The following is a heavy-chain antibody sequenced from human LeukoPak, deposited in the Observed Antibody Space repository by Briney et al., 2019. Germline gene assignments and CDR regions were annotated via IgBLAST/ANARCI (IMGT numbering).Heavy chain of an antibody. CDR3: ARGAHDAFDI. J-gene: IGHJ3*02. V-gene: IGHV3-23*01. CDR2: ISGSGGST. Sequence: GGSLRLSCAASGFSFSSYAMTWVRLAPGTGLEWVASISGSGGSTYYAEFVKGRFTISRDNAKKSLYLQMNSLRAEDTALYYCARGAHDAFDIWGQGTMVTVSS. CDR1: GFSFSSYA.